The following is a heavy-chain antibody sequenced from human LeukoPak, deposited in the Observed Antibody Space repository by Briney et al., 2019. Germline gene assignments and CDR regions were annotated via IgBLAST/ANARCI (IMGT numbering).Heavy chain of an antibody. D-gene: IGHD3-16*02. CDR3: ARAFVWGSYRYVDY. CDR2: ISAYNGNT. V-gene: IGHV1-18*01. CDR1: GYTFTNYA. J-gene: IGHJ4*02. Sequence: ASVKVSCKASGYTFTNYAMNWVRQAPGQGLEWMGWISAYNGNTNYAQKLQGRVTMTTDTSTSTAYMELRSLRSDDTAVYYCARAFVWGSYRYVDYWGQGTLVTVSS.